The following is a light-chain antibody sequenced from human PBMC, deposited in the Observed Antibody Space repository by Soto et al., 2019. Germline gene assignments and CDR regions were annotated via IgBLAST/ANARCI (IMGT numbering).Light chain of an antibody. CDR3: QQYGSSPTWT. Sequence: TQSPSTLSAFIGDRVTITCRASQTISSWLAWYQQKPGQAPRLLIYGASSRATGIPDRFRGSGSGTDFTLTISRLEPEDFAVYYCQQYGSSPTWTFGQGTKVDNK. CDR1: QTISSW. CDR2: GAS. V-gene: IGKV3-20*01. J-gene: IGKJ1*01.